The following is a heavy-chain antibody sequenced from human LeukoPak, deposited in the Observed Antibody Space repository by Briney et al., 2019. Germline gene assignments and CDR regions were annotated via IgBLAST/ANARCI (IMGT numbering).Heavy chain of an antibody. CDR3: AKRQWLVPGHREVD. J-gene: IGHJ4*02. CDR1: GFTFSSYA. D-gene: IGHD6-19*01. Sequence: AGGSLRLSCAASGFTFSSYAMSWVRQAPGKGLEWVSAISGSGGSTYYADSVKGRFTISRDNSKNTLYLQMNSLRAEDTAVYYCAKRQWLVPGHREVDWGQGTLVTVSS. CDR2: ISGSGGST. V-gene: IGHV3-23*01.